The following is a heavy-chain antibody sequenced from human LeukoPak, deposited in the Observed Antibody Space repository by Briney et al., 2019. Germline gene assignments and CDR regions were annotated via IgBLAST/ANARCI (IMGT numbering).Heavy chain of an antibody. CDR3: ARGPPLRYFDWLFHESYFDY. Sequence: GASVKVSCKASGYTFTSYAMNWVRQAPGQGLEWMGWINPNSGGTNYAQKFQGRVTMTRDTSISTAYMELSRLRSDDTAVYYCARGPPLRYFDWLFHESYFDYWGQGTLVTVSS. V-gene: IGHV1-2*02. CDR2: INPNSGGT. CDR1: GYTFTSYA. D-gene: IGHD3-9*01. J-gene: IGHJ4*02.